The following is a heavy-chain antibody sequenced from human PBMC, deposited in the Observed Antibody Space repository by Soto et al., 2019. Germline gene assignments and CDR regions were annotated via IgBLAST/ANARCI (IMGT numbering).Heavy chain of an antibody. Sequence: SETLSLTCSFSGDSVTSHYLTWIRQSPEKGLEWIGYMHYTGFSHYNPSLKSRLTISVDRSKNQFTLQLTSVTVADTAVYYCATRYGKAWSLYWGQGTQVPVSS. CDR2: MHYTGFS. J-gene: IGHJ4*02. CDR3: ATRYGKAWSLY. D-gene: IGHD3-10*01. CDR1: GDSVTSHY. V-gene: IGHV4-59*02.